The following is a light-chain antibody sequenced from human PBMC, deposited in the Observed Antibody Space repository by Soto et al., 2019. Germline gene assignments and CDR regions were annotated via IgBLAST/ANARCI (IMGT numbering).Light chain of an antibody. CDR2: DAS. Sequence: DIQLTQSPSTLSASVGDRVTITCRASQSIARWLAWYQQKLGKAPELLIHDASSLESGVPSRFSGSGSGTESTLTINSQQPDDFATYYCQQDNHYYRFGQGTKLEIK. V-gene: IGKV1-5*01. J-gene: IGKJ2*03. CDR3: QQDNHYYR. CDR1: QSIARW.